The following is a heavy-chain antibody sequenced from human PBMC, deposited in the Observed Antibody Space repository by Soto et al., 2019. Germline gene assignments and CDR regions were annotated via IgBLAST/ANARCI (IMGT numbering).Heavy chain of an antibody. CDR2: IRSKGNDYAT. CDR1: GFIFSDSA. CDR3: DRRAGGDWGVY. J-gene: IGHJ4*02. V-gene: IGHV3-73*02. D-gene: IGHD2-21*02. Sequence: EVQLVESGGGLVQPGGSLKLSCAVSGFIFSDSAIHWVRQASGKGLEWIGRIRSKGNDYATGYAASVEGRFTISRDDSKNTAYLQMDGLKIEDTAVYYCDRRAGGDWGVYWGQGTLVTVSS.